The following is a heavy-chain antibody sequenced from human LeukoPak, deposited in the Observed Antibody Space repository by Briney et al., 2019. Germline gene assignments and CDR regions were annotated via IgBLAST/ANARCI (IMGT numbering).Heavy chain of an antibody. CDR1: GGSISSYY. Sequence: SETLSLTCTVSGGSISSYYWSWIRQPAGKGLEWIGRIYTSGSTNYNPSLKSRVTMSVDTSRNQFSLKLSSVTAADTAVYYCARDLGTYYDILTGYYARDWFDPWGQGTLVTVSS. J-gene: IGHJ5*02. CDR3: ARDLGTYYDILTGYYARDWFDP. V-gene: IGHV4-4*07. CDR2: IYTSGST. D-gene: IGHD3-9*01.